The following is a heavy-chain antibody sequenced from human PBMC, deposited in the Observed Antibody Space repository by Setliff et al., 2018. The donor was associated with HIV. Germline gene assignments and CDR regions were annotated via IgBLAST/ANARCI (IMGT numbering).Heavy chain of an antibody. J-gene: IGHJ3*02. V-gene: IGHV3-7*03. CDR2: IKPDGSDQ. D-gene: IGHD3-22*01. CDR1: GFTFSNSW. Sequence: GGSLRLSCVASGFTFSNSWRNWVRQAPGKGLEWVANIKPDGSDQYYADSVKGRFTISRDNSKNTLYLQMNSLRAEDTAMYYCARDRSSGYYYPDAFDIWGQGTMVTVSS. CDR3: ARDRSSGYYYPDAFDI.